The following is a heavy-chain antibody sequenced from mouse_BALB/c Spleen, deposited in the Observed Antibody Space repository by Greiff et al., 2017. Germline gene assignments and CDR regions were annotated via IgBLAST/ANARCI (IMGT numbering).Heavy chain of an antibody. CDR1: GFSLTSYG. V-gene: IGHV2-2*02. CDR3: AREEIYYRYGKFAY. Sequence: QVQLQQSGPGLVQPSQSLSITCTASGFSLTSYGVHWVRQSPGKGLEWLGVIWSGGSTDYNAAFISRLSISKDNSKSQVFFKMNSLQANDTAIYYCAREEIYYRYGKFAYWGQGTLVTVSA. D-gene: IGHD2-14*01. CDR2: IWSGGST. J-gene: IGHJ3*01.